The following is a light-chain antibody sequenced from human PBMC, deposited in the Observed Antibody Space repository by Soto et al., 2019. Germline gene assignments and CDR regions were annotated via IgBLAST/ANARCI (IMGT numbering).Light chain of an antibody. CDR1: QSVSSN. CDR3: QQYSNWPPWT. J-gene: IGKJ1*01. V-gene: IGKV3-15*01. Sequence: EKVMTQSPATLSVSPGERAILSCRASQSVSSNLAWYQQKPGQAPRLLIYGASTRATGIPARFSGSGSGTEFILTINSLQSEDFAVYYCQQYSNWPPWTFGQGTKVDIK. CDR2: GAS.